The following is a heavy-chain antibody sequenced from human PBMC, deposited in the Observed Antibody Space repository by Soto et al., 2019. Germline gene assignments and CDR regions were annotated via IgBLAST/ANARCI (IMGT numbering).Heavy chain of an antibody. V-gene: IGHV3-48*02. CDR3: ARDMGYSYGLDAFDI. CDR1: GFTFSSYS. D-gene: IGHD5-18*01. Sequence: EVQLVESGGGLVQPGGSLRLSCAASGFTFSSYSMNWVRQAPGKGLEWVSYISSSSSTIYYADSVKGLFTISRDNAKNSLYLQMNSLRDEDTAVYYCARDMGYSYGLDAFDIWGQGTMVTVSS. J-gene: IGHJ3*02. CDR2: ISSSSSTI.